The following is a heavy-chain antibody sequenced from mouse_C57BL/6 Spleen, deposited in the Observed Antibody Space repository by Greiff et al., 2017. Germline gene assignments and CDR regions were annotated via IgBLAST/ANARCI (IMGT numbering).Heavy chain of an antibody. D-gene: IGHD2-1*01. CDR3: ARFGETKGNYVAMDY. Sequence: QVQLQQSGAELVKPGASVKLSCKASGYTFTSYWMQWVKQRPGQGLEWIGEIDPSDSYTNYNQKVKGKATLTVDTSSSTAYMQLSSLTSEDSAVYYCARFGETKGNYVAMDYWGQGTSVTVSS. J-gene: IGHJ4*01. CDR1: GYTFTSYW. CDR2: IDPSDSYT. V-gene: IGHV1-50*01.